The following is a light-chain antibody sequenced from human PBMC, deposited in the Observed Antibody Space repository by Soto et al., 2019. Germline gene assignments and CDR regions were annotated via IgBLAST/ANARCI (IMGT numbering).Light chain of an antibody. V-gene: IGLV2-14*03. CDR3: SSYTTSSIVV. J-gene: IGLJ2*01. Sequence: QSALTRPASVSGSPGLSITISCTGTSSDIGAYDYVSWYQQHPGKAPKVMIYDVSNRPSGVSIRFSGSKSGNTASLTISGLQAEDEADYYCSSYTTSSIVVFGGGTKLTVL. CDR1: SSDIGAYDY. CDR2: DVS.